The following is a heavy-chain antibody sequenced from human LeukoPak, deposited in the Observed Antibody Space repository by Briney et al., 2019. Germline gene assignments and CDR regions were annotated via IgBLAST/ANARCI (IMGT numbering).Heavy chain of an antibody. D-gene: IGHD2-15*01. V-gene: IGHV1-8*01. CDR3: ARGLAKDIVVVVAAFWFDP. CDR2: MNPNRGST. CDR1: GYTFTSYD. J-gene: IGHJ5*02. Sequence: ASVKVSCKASGYTFTSYDINWVRQATGQGLEWMGWMNPNRGSTGYAQKFQGRVTMTRNTSISTAYMELSSLRSEDTAVYYCARGLAKDIVVVVAAFWFDPWGQGTMVSVSS.